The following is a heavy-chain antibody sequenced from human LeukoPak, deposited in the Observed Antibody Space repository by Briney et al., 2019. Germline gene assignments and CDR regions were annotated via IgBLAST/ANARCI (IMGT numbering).Heavy chain of an antibody. CDR1: GFTFDDYA. Sequence: GGSLRLSCAASGFTFDDYAMHWVRQAPGKGLEWVSGISWNSGRIGYADSVRGRFTISRDNAKNSLYLQINSLRAEDTALYYCAKGANYGSPNRYYFDYWGQGTLVTVSS. CDR3: AKGANYGSPNRYYFDY. CDR2: ISWNSGRI. D-gene: IGHD3-10*01. J-gene: IGHJ4*02. V-gene: IGHV3-9*01.